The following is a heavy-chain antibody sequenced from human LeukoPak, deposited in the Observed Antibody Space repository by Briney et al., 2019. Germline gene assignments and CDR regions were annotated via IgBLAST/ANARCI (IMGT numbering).Heavy chain of an antibody. Sequence: PSETLSLTCTVSGGSMTSYYWSWIRQPPGKGLEWIGYIYYSGNTNYNPSLKSRVTISVDTSKNQFSLKLSSATAADTAVYYCARFRYPQTLYYFDYWGQGTLVTVSS. CDR1: GGSMTSYY. CDR2: IYYSGNT. CDR3: ARFRYPQTLYYFDY. V-gene: IGHV4-59*01. D-gene: IGHD1-1*01. J-gene: IGHJ4*02.